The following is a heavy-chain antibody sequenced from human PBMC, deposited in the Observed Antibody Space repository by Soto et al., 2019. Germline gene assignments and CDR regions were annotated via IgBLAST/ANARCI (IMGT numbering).Heavy chain of an antibody. Sequence: ASVKVSCKASGFTFTNYEINWVRQATGQGLEWMGWMNPGSGNTGYAHKFQGRVTMTRNISISTAYMELSRLGSDDTAIYYCARMAASGSLNWFDPWGQGTLVTVSS. V-gene: IGHV1-8*01. J-gene: IGHJ5*02. CDR2: MNPGSGNT. D-gene: IGHD3-10*01. CDR3: ARMAASGSLNWFDP. CDR1: GFTFTNYE.